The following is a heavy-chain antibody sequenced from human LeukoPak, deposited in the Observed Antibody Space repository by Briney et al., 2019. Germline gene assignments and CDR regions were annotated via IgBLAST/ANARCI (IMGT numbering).Heavy chain of an antibody. CDR3: ASLQLVLGWFDP. CDR2: IIPIFGTA. J-gene: IGHJ5*02. D-gene: IGHD6-13*01. V-gene: IGHV1-69*05. Sequence: SVKVSCKASGGTFSSYAISWVRQAPGQGLKWMGGIIPIFGTANYAQKFQGRVTITTDESTSTAYMELSSLRSEDTAVYYCASLQLVLGWFDPWGQGTLLTVSS. CDR1: GGTFSSYA.